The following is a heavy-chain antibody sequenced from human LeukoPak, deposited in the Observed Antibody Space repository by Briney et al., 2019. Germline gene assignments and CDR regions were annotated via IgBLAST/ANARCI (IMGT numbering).Heavy chain of an antibody. CDR2: IYYSGST. J-gene: IGHJ5*02. D-gene: IGHD6-13*01. V-gene: IGHV4-39*07. Sequence: SETLSLTCTVSGGSISSSSYYWGWIRQPPGKGLEWIGNIYYSGSTYYNPSLKSRVTISVDTSKNQFSLKLSSVTAADTAVYYCARGRKQQLIRTAFNWFDPWGQGTLVTVSS. CDR1: GGSISSSSYY. CDR3: ARGRKQQLIRTAFNWFDP.